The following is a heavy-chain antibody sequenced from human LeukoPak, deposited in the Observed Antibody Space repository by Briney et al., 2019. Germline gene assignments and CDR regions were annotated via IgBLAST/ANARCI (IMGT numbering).Heavy chain of an antibody. CDR3: ARAGIPWNPADC. CDR2: IRHSGST. J-gene: IGHJ4*02. V-gene: IGHV4-4*02. D-gene: IGHD1-14*01. CDR1: GDSISDSDW. Sequence: PSGTLSLTCAVSGDSISDSDWWTWVRQPPGKGLEWIGEIRHSGSTNYSPSLKSRGTISIDKSKNQLSLKLSSVTAADTANYFCARAGIPWNPADCWGQGTLVIVSS.